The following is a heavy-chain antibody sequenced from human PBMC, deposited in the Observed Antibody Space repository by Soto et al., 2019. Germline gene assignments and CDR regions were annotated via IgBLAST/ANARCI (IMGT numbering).Heavy chain of an antibody. CDR2: IDPSDGSR. J-gene: IGHJ6*02. Sequence: QVQLIQSGAEVKKPGASVNVSCKASGYTFTDYYIHWVRQAPGQALEWMGLIDPSDGSRTYAQEFEGRVTMTSDSSTNTVYMEVTSLTADDTAAYYCARERGYYYFGMDVWGQGTTVTVSS. CDR3: ARERGYYYFGMDV. V-gene: IGHV1-46*01. CDR1: GYTFTDYY.